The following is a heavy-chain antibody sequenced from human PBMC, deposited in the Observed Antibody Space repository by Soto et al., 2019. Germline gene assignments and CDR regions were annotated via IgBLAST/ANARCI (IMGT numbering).Heavy chain of an antibody. J-gene: IGHJ3*02. CDR2: IYSGGST. D-gene: IGHD6-6*01. CDR3: ARRERSSSSAAFDI. CDR1: GFTVSSNY. Sequence: GGSLRLSCAASGFTVSSNYMSWVRRAPGKGLEWVSVIYSGGSTYYADSVKGRFTISRDNSKNTLYLQMNSLRAEDTAVYYCARRERSSSSAAFDIWGQGTMVTVSS. V-gene: IGHV3-66*01.